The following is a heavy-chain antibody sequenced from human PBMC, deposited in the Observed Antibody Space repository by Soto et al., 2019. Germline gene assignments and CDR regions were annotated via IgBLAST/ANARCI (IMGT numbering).Heavy chain of an antibody. V-gene: IGHV4-30-2*01. J-gene: IGHJ5*02. CDR2: IYHSGST. Sequence: SETLSLTCAVSGGSISSGGYSWSWIRQPPGKGLEWIGYIYHSGSTYYNPSLKSRVTISVDRSKNQFSLKLSSVTAADTAVYYCARAPRPYYDILTGGSWFDPWGQGTLVTVSS. D-gene: IGHD3-9*01. CDR1: GGSISSGGYS. CDR3: ARAPRPYYDILTGGSWFDP.